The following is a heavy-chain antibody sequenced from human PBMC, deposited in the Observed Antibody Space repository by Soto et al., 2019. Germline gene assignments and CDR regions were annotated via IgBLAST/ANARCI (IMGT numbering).Heavy chain of an antibody. D-gene: IGHD4-17*01. CDR1: GYTFTSNG. J-gene: IGHJ4*02. Sequence: QVQLVQSGAEVKKPGTSVKVSCKASGYTFTSNGISWVRQAPGQGLEWMGWISTYNGNTNYAQKLQGRVTMTRETSTSIAYMELRDLRSDDTAVYYCVRDGSGDYGYWGQGSLVTVSS. CDR3: VRDGSGDYGY. CDR2: ISTYNGNT. V-gene: IGHV1-18*01.